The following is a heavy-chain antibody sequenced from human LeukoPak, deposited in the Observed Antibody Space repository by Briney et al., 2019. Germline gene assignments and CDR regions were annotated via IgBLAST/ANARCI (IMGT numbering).Heavy chain of an antibody. CDR1: GGTFSSYA. J-gene: IGHJ6*03. CDR2: IIPIFGTA. V-gene: IGHV1-69*05. Sequence: ASVKVSCKASGGTFSSYAISWVRQAPGQGLEWMGGIIPIFGTANYAQKFQGRVTITTDESTSTAYMELSSLRSEDTAVYYCARHENYDFWSGYYTRYYYYMDVWGKGTTVTVSS. D-gene: IGHD3-3*01. CDR3: ARHENYDFWSGYYTRYYYYMDV.